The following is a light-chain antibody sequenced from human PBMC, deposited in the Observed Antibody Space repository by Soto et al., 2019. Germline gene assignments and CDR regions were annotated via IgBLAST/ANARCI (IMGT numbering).Light chain of an antibody. CDR2: KAS. CDR3: QGYDSFRRA. V-gene: IGKV1-5*03. Sequence: DIQMTQSATTVSGCVGGIVTITCRSSQTIRSWLAWYQQKPGKAPTLLIYKASTLESGVPSRFSGSGSRTGFTLTLSSLQIDDSATYYCQGYDSFRRAIGQGTKVDIK. J-gene: IGKJ1*01. CDR1: QTIRSW.